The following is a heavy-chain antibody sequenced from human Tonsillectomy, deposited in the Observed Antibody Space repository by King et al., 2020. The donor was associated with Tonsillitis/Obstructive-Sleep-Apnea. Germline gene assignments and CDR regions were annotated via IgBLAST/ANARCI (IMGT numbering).Heavy chain of an antibody. V-gene: IGHV3-23*04. CDR1: GFTFMNSA. Sequence: VQLVESGGGLVQPGGSLRLSCAASGFTFMNSAMSWVRQVPGKRLEWVSAISGSGEENYYADSVGGRLSISRDNSKNTWYLQLNSLRADDTALYYCAKEGPGGQQLIWVDSWGQGTLVTVSS. CDR2: ISGSGEEN. D-gene: IGHD6-13*01. CDR3: AKEGPGGQQLIWVDS. J-gene: IGHJ4*02.